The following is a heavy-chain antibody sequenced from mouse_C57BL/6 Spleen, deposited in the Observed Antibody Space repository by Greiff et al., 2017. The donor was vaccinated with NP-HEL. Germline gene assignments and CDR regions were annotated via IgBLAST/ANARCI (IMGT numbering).Heavy chain of an antibody. J-gene: IGHJ2*01. D-gene: IGHD2-3*01. CDR2: IRLKSDNYAT. CDR1: GFTFSNYW. Sequence: EVQLVESGGGLVQPGGSMKLSCVASGFTFSNYWMNWVRQSPEKGLEWVAQIRLKSDNYATHYAESVKGRFTISRDDSKSSVYLQMNNLRAEDTGIYYCTHDGYYLDYWGQGTTLTVSS. CDR3: THDGYYLDY. V-gene: IGHV6-3*01.